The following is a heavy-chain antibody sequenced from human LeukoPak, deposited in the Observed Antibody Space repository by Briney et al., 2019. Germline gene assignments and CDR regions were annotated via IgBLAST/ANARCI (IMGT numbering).Heavy chain of an antibody. D-gene: IGHD6-13*01. Sequence: PSETLSLTCTVSGGSISGSSYYWGWIRQPPGKGLEWLGSMFNSGTTYYNPSLKRRVTISVDTSKNQFSLKLTSVTAADTAVHYCARHGAAAAATGTHWYLDLWGRGTLLTVSS. J-gene: IGHJ2*01. CDR3: ARHGAAAAATGTHWYLDL. CDR2: MFNSGTT. V-gene: IGHV4-39*01. CDR1: GGSISGSSYY.